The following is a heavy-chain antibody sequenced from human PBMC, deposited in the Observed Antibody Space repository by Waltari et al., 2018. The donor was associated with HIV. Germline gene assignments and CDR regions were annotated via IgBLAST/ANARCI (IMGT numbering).Heavy chain of an antibody. Sequence: DVQLDESGGGVVQPGGSVRLSCVGSGFTFDSYWMIWIRQTPGKGLEWLASIKADGTEEYYVDSVKGRFTVSRDNPKKSIFLHMTGLRVDDTATYYCARGLIFCNNGVCYRDEFDFWGQGTLVIVSS. D-gene: IGHD2-8*01. J-gene: IGHJ4*02. CDR1: GFTFDSYW. CDR2: IKADGTEE. V-gene: IGHV3-7*03. CDR3: ARGLIFCNNGVCYRDEFDF.